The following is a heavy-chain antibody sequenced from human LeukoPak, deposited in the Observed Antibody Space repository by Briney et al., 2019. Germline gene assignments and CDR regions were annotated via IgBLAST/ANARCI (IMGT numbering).Heavy chain of an antibody. V-gene: IGHV3-9*01. D-gene: IGHD3-22*01. J-gene: IGHJ4*02. CDR1: GFIFDDYA. CDR3: AKFDRGNYFDASGSHYAGYIGF. CDR2: ISWNSGKI. Sequence: QPGGSLRLSCAASGFIFDDYAFHWVRQPPGEGLEWVSGISWNSGKIGYADSVKGRFTISRDTAKSSLYLQMNSLRPEDTALYYCAKFDRGNYFDASGSHYAGYIGFWGQGTLVTVSS.